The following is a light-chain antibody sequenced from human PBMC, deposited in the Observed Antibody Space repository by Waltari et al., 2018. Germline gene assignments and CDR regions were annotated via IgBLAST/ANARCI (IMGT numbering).Light chain of an antibody. CDR3: QQLNSYRT. CDR2: AAS. J-gene: IGKJ4*01. CDR1: QGISSY. V-gene: IGKV1-9*01. Sequence: IQLTQSPSSLSASVGDRVTLTCRASQGISSYLAWYQQKPGKAPKLLIYAASTLQSGVPSRFSGSGSGTDFTLTISSLQPEDFATYYCQQLNSYRTFGGGTKVEIK.